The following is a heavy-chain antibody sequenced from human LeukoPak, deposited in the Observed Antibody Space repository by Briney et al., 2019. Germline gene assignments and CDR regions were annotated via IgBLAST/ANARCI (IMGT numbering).Heavy chain of an antibody. D-gene: IGHD6-19*01. CDR1: GGSIISSSYY. J-gene: IGHJ6*02. CDR2: INYGGST. Sequence: SETLSLTCTVSGGSIISSSYYWGRIRQPPGKGLEWIGIINYGGSTFYNPSLKSRVNISLDTSKNPFSLNLTSVTAADTAVYYCATSTSGYYYGMDVWGQGTTVTVSS. CDR3: ATSTSGYYYGMDV. V-gene: IGHV4-39*02.